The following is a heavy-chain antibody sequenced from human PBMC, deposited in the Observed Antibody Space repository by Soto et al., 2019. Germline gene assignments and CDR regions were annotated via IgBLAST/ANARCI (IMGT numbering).Heavy chain of an antibody. V-gene: IGHV3-9*01. D-gene: IGHD6-13*01. CDR2: IDWNSGRI. CDR3: TKGGGSSWYGVWFDP. J-gene: IGHJ5*02. CDR1: GFDFDVYA. Sequence: VLLVESGGRLVQPGRSLRLSCAASGFDFDVYAMHWVRQAPGRGLEWVSGIDWNSGRIGYADSVKGRFTLSRDNAEYSLYLQMNSLRPEDTALYYCTKGGGSSWYGVWFDPWGQGTLVTVSS.